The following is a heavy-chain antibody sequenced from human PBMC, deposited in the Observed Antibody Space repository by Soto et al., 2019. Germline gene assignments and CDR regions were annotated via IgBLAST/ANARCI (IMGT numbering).Heavy chain of an antibody. CDR2: ISSSSSYI. Sequence: GGSLRLSCAASGFTFSSYSMNWVRQAPGKGLEWVSSISSSSSYIYYADSVKGRFTISRDNAKNSLYLQMNSLRAEDTAVYYCARDDDDFWSGYYNSHFDYWGQGTLVTVSS. CDR1: GFTFSSYS. V-gene: IGHV3-21*01. CDR3: ARDDDDFWSGYYNSHFDY. D-gene: IGHD3-3*01. J-gene: IGHJ4*02.